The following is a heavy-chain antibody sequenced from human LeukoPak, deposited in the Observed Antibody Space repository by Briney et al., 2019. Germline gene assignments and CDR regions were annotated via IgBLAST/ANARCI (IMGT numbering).Heavy chain of an antibody. CDR2: IIPIFGTA. Sequence: SVKVSCKASGGTFSSYAISWVRQAPAQGLEWMGGIIPIFGTANYAQKFQGRVTITTDESTSTAYMELSSPRSEDTAVYYCARGTVVVPAAIYRDAFDIWGQGTMVTVSS. J-gene: IGHJ3*02. CDR1: GGTFSSYA. CDR3: ARGTVVVPAAIYRDAFDI. V-gene: IGHV1-69*05. D-gene: IGHD2-2*01.